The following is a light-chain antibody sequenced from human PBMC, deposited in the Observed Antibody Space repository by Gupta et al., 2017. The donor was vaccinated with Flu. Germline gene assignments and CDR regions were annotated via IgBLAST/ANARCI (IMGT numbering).Light chain of an antibody. J-gene: IGLJ2*01. CDR3: QSSDNRGTYVI. CDR1: ALADQY. V-gene: IGLV3-25*03. Sequence: SSAPTPPPAVSVSPGQTARLTCSGDALADQYGYWYQQKPGQAPTMVVRKDNQRPSGIPERFSGSSSGTKSTLTISGVQAEDEADYYCQSSDNRGTYVIFGGGTKLTVL. CDR2: KDN.